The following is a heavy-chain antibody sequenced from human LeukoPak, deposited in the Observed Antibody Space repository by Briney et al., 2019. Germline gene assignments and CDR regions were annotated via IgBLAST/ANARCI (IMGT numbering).Heavy chain of an antibody. Sequence: PSETLSLTCTVSGGSISSSSYYWGWIRQPPGTGLEWVGSIYYSGSTYYNPSLKSRVTISVDTSKNQFSLKLSSVTAADTAVYYCARWVTVRLRCRHFDYWGQGTLVTVSS. J-gene: IGHJ4*02. D-gene: IGHD4-17*01. V-gene: IGHV4-39*01. CDR2: IYYSGST. CDR3: ARWVTVRLRCRHFDY. CDR1: GGSISSSSYY.